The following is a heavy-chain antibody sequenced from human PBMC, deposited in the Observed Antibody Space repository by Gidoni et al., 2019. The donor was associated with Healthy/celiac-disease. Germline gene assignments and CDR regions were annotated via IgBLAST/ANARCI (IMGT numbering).Heavy chain of an antibody. Sequence: QVQLQESGPGLVKPSPTLSLTCTVSGGSISSGSYYWSWIRQPAGKGLEWIGRIYTSGSTNYNPSLKSRVTMSVDTSKNQFSLKLSSVTAADTAVYYCARVGDIVVVPAAIRSDAFDIWGQGTMVTVSS. CDR1: GGSISSGSYY. V-gene: IGHV4-61*02. CDR3: ARVGDIVVVPAAIRSDAFDI. D-gene: IGHD2-2*02. J-gene: IGHJ3*02. CDR2: IYTSGST.